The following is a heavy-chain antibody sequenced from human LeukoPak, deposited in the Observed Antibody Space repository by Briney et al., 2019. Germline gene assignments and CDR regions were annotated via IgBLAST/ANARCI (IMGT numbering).Heavy chain of an antibody. D-gene: IGHD6-6*01. Sequence: SVNLSLNCTVSSGSIYSYYWSWLPKPPGQGLVWMRYIYYSESTNYNPSLKSLVTTSEDTTRKHFIVKRSSVTAADTVLYYLWREREIAARPYYFDYWGQGTLVTVSS. CDR2: IYYSEST. V-gene: IGHV4-59*13. J-gene: IGHJ4*02. CDR3: WREREIAARPYYFDY. CDR1: SGSIYSYY.